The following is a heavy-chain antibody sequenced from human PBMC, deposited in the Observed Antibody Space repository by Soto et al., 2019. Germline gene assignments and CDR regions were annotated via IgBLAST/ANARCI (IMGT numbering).Heavy chain of an antibody. Sequence: GASVKVSCKTSGYTFTNYFMHWVRQAPGQSLEWLGWINAGSGDTQYSQKFQGRVTITRDTSASTVYMELSSLRSEDTAVYLCSREDYWGPGSLVTVSS. J-gene: IGHJ4*02. V-gene: IGHV1-3*01. CDR1: GYTFTNYF. CDR3: SREDY. CDR2: INAGSGDT.